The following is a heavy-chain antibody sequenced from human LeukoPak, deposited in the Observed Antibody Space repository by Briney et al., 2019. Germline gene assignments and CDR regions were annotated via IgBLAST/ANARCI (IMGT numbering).Heavy chain of an antibody. V-gene: IGHV4-39*01. J-gene: IGHJ3*02. CDR2: IYYSGST. CDR3: ARNMTAVARLDVFDI. D-gene: IGHD4-17*01. CDR1: GDSMSSSSHY. Sequence: SETLSLTCTVSGDSMSSSSHYWGWIRQSPGKGLEWIGSIYYSGSTYYNPSLKSRVTISVDTSKNQFSLELRSVTAADTAIYYCARNMTAVARLDVFDIWGPGTMVTVS.